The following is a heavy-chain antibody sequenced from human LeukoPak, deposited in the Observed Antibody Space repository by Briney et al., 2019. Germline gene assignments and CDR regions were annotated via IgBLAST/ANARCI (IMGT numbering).Heavy chain of an antibody. V-gene: IGHV1-2*02. CDR2: INPNSGGT. J-gene: IGHJ4*02. CDR1: GYTFTGYY. Sequence: ASVKVSCKASGYTFTGYYMHWVREAPGQGLEWMGWINPNSGGTNYAQKFQGRVTMTRDTSISTAYMELSRLRSDDTAVYYCAREGFGIVGATTVTFYLFDYWGQGTLVTVSS. CDR3: AREGFGIVGATTVTFYLFDY. D-gene: IGHD1-26*01.